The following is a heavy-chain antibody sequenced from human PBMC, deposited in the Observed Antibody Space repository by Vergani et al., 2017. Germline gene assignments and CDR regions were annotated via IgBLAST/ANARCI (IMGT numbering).Heavy chain of an antibody. J-gene: IGHJ4*02. D-gene: IGHD5-12*01. CDR1: GFTFSSYA. CDR3: AKDVIRGYSGYDY. Sequence: EVQLLESGGGLVQPGGSLRLSCAASGFTFSSYAMSWVRQAPGKGLEWVSAISGSGGSTYYADSVKGRFTISRDNSRNTLYLQMNSLRAEDTAVYYCAKDVIRGYSGYDYWGQGTLVTVSS. CDR2: ISGSGGST. V-gene: IGHV3-23*01.